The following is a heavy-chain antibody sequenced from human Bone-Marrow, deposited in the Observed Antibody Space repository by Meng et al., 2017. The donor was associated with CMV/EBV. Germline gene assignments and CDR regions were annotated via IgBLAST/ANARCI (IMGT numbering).Heavy chain of an antibody. CDR1: GFIFSDYW. D-gene: IGHD6-19*01. CDR3: ARDEYSSGWGDYFDY. J-gene: IGHJ4*02. CDR2: VKPDGSEE. V-gene: IGHV3-7*01. Sequence: GGSLRLSCKASGFIFSDYWMNWVRQVPGKGLEWVATVKPDGSEEFYVDSVKGRFTISRDNAKNSLYLQMNSLRAEDTAVYYCARDEYSSGWGDYFDYWGQGTLVTVSS.